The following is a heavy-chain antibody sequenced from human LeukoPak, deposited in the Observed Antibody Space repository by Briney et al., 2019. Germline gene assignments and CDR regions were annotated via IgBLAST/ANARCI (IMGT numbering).Heavy chain of an antibody. CDR1: GFTFSKYW. D-gene: IGHD6-19*01. CDR3: ATKQWLAPPPDS. Sequence: PGGSLRLSCAASGFTFSKYWMLWVRQAPGKVLKGVSRINTDGTVTTYADSVKGRFTVSRDNADNTMFLQMNSVRDEDTAVYYCATKQWLAPPPDSWGQGTPVTVSS. J-gene: IGHJ4*02. CDR2: INTDGTVT. V-gene: IGHV3-74*01.